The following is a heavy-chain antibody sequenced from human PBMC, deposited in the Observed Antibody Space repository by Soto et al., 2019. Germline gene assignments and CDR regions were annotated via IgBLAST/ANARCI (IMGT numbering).Heavy chain of an antibody. CDR2: IIPIFGTP. D-gene: IGHD6-13*01. V-gene: IGHV1-69*12. CDR3: ARGPSSSIYSSRWYSWFDP. J-gene: IGHJ5*02. Sequence: QVQLVQSGAEVKKPGSSVKVSCKASGGTFSSYAISWVRQAPGQGLEWMGGIIPIFGTPNYAQKFQGRVTITADESTSTAYMELSSLRSEDTAVYYCARGPSSSIYSSRWYSWFDPWGQGTLVTVSS. CDR1: GGTFSSYA.